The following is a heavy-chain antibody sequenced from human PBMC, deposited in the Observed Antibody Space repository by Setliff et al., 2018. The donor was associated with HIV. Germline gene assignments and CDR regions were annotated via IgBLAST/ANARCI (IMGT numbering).Heavy chain of an antibody. CDR2: ISSSSSYI. V-gene: IGHV3-21*01. D-gene: IGHD6-19*01. CDR1: GFSFSSYW. J-gene: IGHJ4*02. CDR3: ARDLASPDYSSGCPGY. Sequence: GSLRLSCAASGFSFSSYWMHWVRQAPGTGLVWVSSISSSSSYIYYADSVKGRFTISRDNAKNTVYLQVHSLRIEDTAVYYCARDLASPDYSSGCPGYWGQGTLVTVSS.